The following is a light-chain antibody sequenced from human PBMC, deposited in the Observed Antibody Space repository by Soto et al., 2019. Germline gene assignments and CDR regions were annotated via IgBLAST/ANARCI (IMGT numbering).Light chain of an antibody. CDR2: LNSDGSH. Sequence: QLVLTQSPSASASLGASVKLTCTLSSGHSSYAIAWHQQQPEKGPRYLMKLNSDGSHSKWDGIPDRFSGSSSGAERYLTISSLQSEDEAYYYCQTWGTGSHVVFGGGTNLTVL. CDR1: SGHSSYA. CDR3: QTWGTGSHVV. V-gene: IGLV4-69*01. J-gene: IGLJ2*01.